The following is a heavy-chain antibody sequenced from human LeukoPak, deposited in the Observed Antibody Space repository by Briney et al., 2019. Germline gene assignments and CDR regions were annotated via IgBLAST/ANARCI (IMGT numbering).Heavy chain of an antibody. CDR3: ARGEMGIAVASIVTSPFDY. V-gene: IGHV1-69*06. D-gene: IGHD6-19*01. CDR1: GGTFSSYA. J-gene: IGHJ4*02. CDR2: IIPIFGTA. Sequence: SVKVSCKASGGTFSSYAISWVRQAPGQGLEWLGVIIPIFGTANYAQKFQGRVTITADKSTSTAYMELSSLRSEDTAVYYCARGEMGIAVASIVTSPFDYWGQGTLVTVSS.